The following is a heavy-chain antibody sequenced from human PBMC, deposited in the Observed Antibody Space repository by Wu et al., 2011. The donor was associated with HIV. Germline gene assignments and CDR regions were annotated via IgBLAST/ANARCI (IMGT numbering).Heavy chain of an antibody. D-gene: IGHD5-18*01. V-gene: IGHV1-24*01. CDR2: FDPEDDET. CDR1: GSTLAELA. Sequence: QVQLVQSGVEVKKPGASVKVSCKVSGSTLAELAIHWVRQAPGKGLEWMGGFDPEDDETIYSQKFQGRVTMTEDTSTDTAYMELSSLRSEDTAVYYCAAGKKAQPLNDAFDVWGQGIMVTVSS. J-gene: IGHJ3*01. CDR3: AAGKKAQPLNDAFDV.